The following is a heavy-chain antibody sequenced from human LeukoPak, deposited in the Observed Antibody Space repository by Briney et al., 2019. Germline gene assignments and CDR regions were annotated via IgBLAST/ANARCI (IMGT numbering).Heavy chain of an antibody. CDR1: GYTFTGYY. J-gene: IGHJ5*02. D-gene: IGHD3-16*02. CDR3: ARVRMITFGGVIEYNWFDP. CDR2: INPNSGGT. V-gene: IGHV1-2*02. Sequence: ASVKVSCKASGYTFTGYYMHWVRQAPGQGLEWMGWINPNSGGTNYAQKFQGRVTITADESTSTAYMELSSLRSEDTAVYYCARVRMITFGGVIEYNWFDPWGQGTLVTVSS.